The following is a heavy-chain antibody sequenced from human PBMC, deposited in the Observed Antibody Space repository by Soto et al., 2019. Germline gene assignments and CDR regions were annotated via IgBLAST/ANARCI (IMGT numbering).Heavy chain of an antibody. CDR1: GFTFSSYG. J-gene: IGHJ4*02. V-gene: IGHV3-33*01. Sequence: QVQLVESGGGVVQPGRSLRLSCAASGFTFSSYGMHWVRQAPGKGLEWVAVIWYDGSNKYYADSVKGRFTISRDNSKNXLYLQMNSLRAEDTAVYYCARDVSPWSLVWFGLDYWGQGTLVTVSS. CDR3: ARDVSPWSLVWFGLDY. D-gene: IGHD3-10*01. CDR2: IWYDGSNK.